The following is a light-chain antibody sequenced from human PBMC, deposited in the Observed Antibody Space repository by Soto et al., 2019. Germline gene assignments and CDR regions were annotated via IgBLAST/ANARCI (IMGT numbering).Light chain of an antibody. Sequence: QSVLTQPASVSGSPGHSITISCTGTSSDVGGYNYVSWYQQHPGKAPKLMIYEVNNRPSEVSNRFSGSKSGNTASLTISGLQPEDEADYYCNSYTSRYTFVLGTGTKVTVL. CDR1: SSDVGGYNY. J-gene: IGLJ1*01. CDR3: NSYTSRYTFV. CDR2: EVN. V-gene: IGLV2-14*01.